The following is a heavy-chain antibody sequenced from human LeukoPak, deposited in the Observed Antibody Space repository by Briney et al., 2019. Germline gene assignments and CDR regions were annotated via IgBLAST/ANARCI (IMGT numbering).Heavy chain of an antibody. CDR2: IYHSGST. D-gene: IGHD2-15*01. V-gene: IGHV4-4*02. J-gene: IGHJ6*02. Sequence: SETLSLTCAVSGSSISSSNWWSWVRQPPGKGLEWIGEIYHSGSTNYNPSLKSRVTISVDKSKNQFSLKLSSVTAADTAVYYCARVNGGSSYGMDVWGQGTTVTVSS. CDR1: GSSISSSNW. CDR3: ARVNGGSSYGMDV.